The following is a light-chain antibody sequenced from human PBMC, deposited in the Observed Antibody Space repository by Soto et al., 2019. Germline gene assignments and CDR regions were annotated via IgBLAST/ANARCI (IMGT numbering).Light chain of an antibody. CDR3: QQHTRYLYT. J-gene: IGKJ2*01. CDR2: DAS. V-gene: IGKV1-5*01. Sequence: DIQMTQSPSTLSASVGDRVTITCRASQSISSWLAWYQQKPGKAPKLLIYDASSFESGVPSRFSGSGSGTEFTLTISSLQPYDFATCYCQQHTRYLYTLGQGTKLEIK. CDR1: QSISSW.